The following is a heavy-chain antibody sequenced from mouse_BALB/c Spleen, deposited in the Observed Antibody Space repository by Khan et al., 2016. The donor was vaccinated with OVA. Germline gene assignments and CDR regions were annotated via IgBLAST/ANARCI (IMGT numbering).Heavy chain of an antibody. CDR2: LSNRGTTT. Sequence: EVELVESGGGLVQPGGSLKLSCATSGFTFSDYYMYWVRQTLEKRLEWVAYLSNRGTTTYYPDTVRGRFTISRDNAKNTLYLQMSRLESEDTAMYYCAREGDDGGLAYWGQGTLVTVSA. CDR1: GFTFSDYY. CDR3: AREGDDGGLAY. D-gene: IGHD2-3*01. J-gene: IGHJ3*01. V-gene: IGHV5-12*02.